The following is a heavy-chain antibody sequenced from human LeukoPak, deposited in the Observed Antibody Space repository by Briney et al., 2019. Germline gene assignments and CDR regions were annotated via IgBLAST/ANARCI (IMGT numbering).Heavy chain of an antibody. CDR1: GFTFSSYA. J-gene: IGHJ5*02. Sequence: PGGSLRLSCAASGFTFSSYAMSWVRQAPGKGLEWVSAISGSGGSTYYADSVKGRFTISRDNSKNTLYLQMNSLRAEDPAVYYCAKSSVVGVGGARGGWFDPWGQGTLVTVSS. D-gene: IGHD2-15*01. V-gene: IGHV3-23*01. CDR3: AKSSVVGVGGARGGWFDP. CDR2: ISGSGGST.